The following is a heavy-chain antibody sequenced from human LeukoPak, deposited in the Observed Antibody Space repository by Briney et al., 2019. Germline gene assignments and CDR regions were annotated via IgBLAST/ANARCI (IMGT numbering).Heavy chain of an antibody. V-gene: IGHV4-4*02. Sequence: PSGTLSLTCAASGGSISSSNWWCWVRQPPGKGLEWIGEIYHSGSTNYNPSLKSRVTISVDKSKNKFSLKLSSLTAADTAVYYCARGMEDCSGGSCYSDYWGQGTLVTVSS. CDR3: ARGMEDCSGGSCYSDY. CDR1: GGSISSSNW. J-gene: IGHJ4*02. CDR2: IYHSGST. D-gene: IGHD2-15*01.